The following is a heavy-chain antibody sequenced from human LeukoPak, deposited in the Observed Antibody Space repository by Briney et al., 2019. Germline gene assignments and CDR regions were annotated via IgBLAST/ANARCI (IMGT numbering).Heavy chain of an antibody. CDR1: GFTFSSYW. J-gene: IGHJ3*01. CDR3: ARRGSASRGGFNV. D-gene: IGHD6-19*01. Sequence: PGGSLRLSCAASGFTFSSYWMSWVRQAPGKGLEWVASINQPTSERYYVDSVKGRFTISRDNAKNSLYLQMSSPRAEDTAVYYCARRGSASRGGFNVWGQGTMVTVSS. CDR2: INQPTSER. V-gene: IGHV3-7*01.